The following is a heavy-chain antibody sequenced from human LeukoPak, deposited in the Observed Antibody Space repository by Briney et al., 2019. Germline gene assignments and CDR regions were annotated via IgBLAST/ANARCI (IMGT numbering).Heavy chain of an antibody. D-gene: IGHD2-8*01. CDR1: GESLNGHY. CDR3: AKNGQSGFSFAP. V-gene: IGHV4-34*01. Sequence: PSETLSLTCAVYGESLNGHYWSWIRQSPGKGPEWIGEGDDTGGTKFNPSLKGRVTISADTSKNQFSLKLSSVTAADTAVYYCAKNGQSGFSFAPWGQGTLVTVSS. J-gene: IGHJ5*02. CDR2: GDDTGGT.